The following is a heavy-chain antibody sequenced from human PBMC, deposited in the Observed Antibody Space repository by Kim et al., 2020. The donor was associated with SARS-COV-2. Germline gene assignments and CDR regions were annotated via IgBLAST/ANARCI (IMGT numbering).Heavy chain of an antibody. D-gene: IGHD6-13*01. Sequence: GGSLRLSCAASGFTFSSYWMSWVRQAPGKGLEWVANIKQDGSEKYYVDSVKGRFTISRDNAKNSLYLQMNSLRAEDTAVYYCARDQDGWGIAAAGHGYWGQGTLVTVSS. V-gene: IGHV3-7*01. CDR3: ARDQDGWGIAAAGHGY. J-gene: IGHJ4*02. CDR2: IKQDGSEK. CDR1: GFTFSSYW.